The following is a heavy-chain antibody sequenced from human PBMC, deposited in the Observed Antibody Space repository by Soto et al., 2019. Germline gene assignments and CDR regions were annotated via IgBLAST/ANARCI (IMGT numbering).Heavy chain of an antibody. CDR1: GFTFGDYA. CDR2: IRSKAYGGTT. CDR3: TRVRRAAAGTRWGPNRDY. V-gene: IGHV3-49*04. D-gene: IGHD6-13*01. Sequence: PGGSLRLSCTASGFTFGDYAMSWVRQAPGKGLEWVGFIRSKAYGGTTEYAASVKGRFTISRDDSKSIAYQQMNSLKTEDTAVYYCTRVRRAAAGTRWGPNRDYWGQGTLVTVSS. J-gene: IGHJ4*02.